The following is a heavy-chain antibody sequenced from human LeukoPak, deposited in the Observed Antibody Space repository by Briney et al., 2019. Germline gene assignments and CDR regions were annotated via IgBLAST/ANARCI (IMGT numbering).Heavy chain of an antibody. Sequence: GGSLRLSCAASGFTFSSYSLNWVRQAPGKGLEWVSYISSGSSTIFYADSVKGRFTISRDNAKNSLYLQMNSLRDEDTAVYYCAKTGGSSSRYTDSWGQGTLVTVSS. V-gene: IGHV3-48*02. CDR1: GFTFSSYS. CDR3: AKTGGSSSRYTDS. J-gene: IGHJ4*02. D-gene: IGHD6-13*01. CDR2: ISSGSSTI.